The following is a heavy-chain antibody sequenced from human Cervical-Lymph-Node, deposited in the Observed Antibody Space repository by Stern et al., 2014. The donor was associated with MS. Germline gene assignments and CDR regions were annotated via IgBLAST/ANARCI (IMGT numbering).Heavy chain of an antibody. D-gene: IGHD2-8*01. Sequence: QVQLVQSGTEVKKPGASLIVSCKASGYTFTSYGISWVRPAPGPGLEWVGWISADSGTTKYAQNLRDRITLTRDTSTGTAYMELRTLRSEDTAVYYCARDKMHAFDYWGQGTLVSVS. CDR1: GYTFTSYG. J-gene: IGHJ4*02. V-gene: IGHV1-18*01. CDR3: ARDKMHAFDY. CDR2: ISADSGTT.